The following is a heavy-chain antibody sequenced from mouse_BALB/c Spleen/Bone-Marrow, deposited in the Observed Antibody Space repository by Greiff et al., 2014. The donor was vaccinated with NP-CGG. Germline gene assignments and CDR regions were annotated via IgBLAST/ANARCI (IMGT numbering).Heavy chain of an antibody. CDR2: IDPENGNT. V-gene: IGHV14-1*02. D-gene: IGHD2-14*01. CDR3: GAYYRYEDYFDY. CDR1: GFNIKDYY. Sequence: VQLQQPGAELVRPGALVKLSCKASGFNIKDYYMHWVKQRPEQGLEWIGWIDPENGNTIYDPKFQGKASITADTSSNTAYLQLSILTSEDTAVYYGGAYYRYEDYFDYWGQGTTLTVSS. J-gene: IGHJ2*01.